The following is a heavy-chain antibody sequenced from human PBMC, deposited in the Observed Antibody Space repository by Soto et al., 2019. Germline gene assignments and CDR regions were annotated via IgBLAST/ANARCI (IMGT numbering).Heavy chain of an antibody. V-gene: IGHV1-69*13. CDR2: IIPVLGTT. J-gene: IGHJ4*02. D-gene: IGHD5-12*01. CDR1: RDTFNSYA. Sequence: GASVKVSFKTSRDTFNSYAITWVRQAPGQGLEWMGGIIPVLGTTKYSQKFQGRVTMTADESTSTAYMELSSLRSEDRAVYYCAAGGRDGYIKWGQGTQVTVSS. CDR3: AAGGRDGYIK.